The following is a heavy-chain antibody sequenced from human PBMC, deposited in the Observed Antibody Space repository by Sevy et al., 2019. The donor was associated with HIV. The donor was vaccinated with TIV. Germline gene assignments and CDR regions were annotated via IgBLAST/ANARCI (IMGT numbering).Heavy chain of an antibody. Sequence: GGSLRLSCAASGFTFSSYGMHWVRQAPGKGLEWVAVIWYDGSNKYYADSVKGRFTISRDNSKNTLYLQMNSLRAEDTAVYYCARDHGGGARDLEYWGQGTLVTVSS. V-gene: IGHV3-33*01. J-gene: IGHJ4*02. D-gene: IGHD2-21*01. CDR2: IWYDGSNK. CDR1: GFTFSSYG. CDR3: ARDHGGGARDLEY.